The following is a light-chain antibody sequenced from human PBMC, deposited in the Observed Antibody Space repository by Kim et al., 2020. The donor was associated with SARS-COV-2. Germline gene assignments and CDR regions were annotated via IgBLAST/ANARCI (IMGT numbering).Light chain of an antibody. Sequence: EIVLTQSPGTLSLSPGERATLSCRASQTINKNYLAWYQQKPGQAPRLLIYAASSRATGIPDRFSGSGSGADFALTISSLEPEDFAVYYCNQYGSSPRTFGQGTQVDIK. CDR1: QTINKNY. CDR3: NQYGSSPRT. V-gene: IGKV3-20*01. J-gene: IGKJ1*01. CDR2: AAS.